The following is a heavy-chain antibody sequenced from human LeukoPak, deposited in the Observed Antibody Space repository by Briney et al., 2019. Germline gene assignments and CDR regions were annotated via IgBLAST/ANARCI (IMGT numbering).Heavy chain of an antibody. J-gene: IGHJ4*02. Sequence: SETLSLTCTVSGGSISSGSYYWSWIRQPAGKGLEWIGRIYTSGSTNYNPSLKSRVTISVDTSKNQFSLKLSSVTAADTAVYYCGRGGERYCSSTSCSLDYWGQGTLVTVSP. D-gene: IGHD2-2*01. CDR3: GRGGERYCSSTSCSLDY. V-gene: IGHV4-61*02. CDR1: GGSISSGSYY. CDR2: IYTSGST.